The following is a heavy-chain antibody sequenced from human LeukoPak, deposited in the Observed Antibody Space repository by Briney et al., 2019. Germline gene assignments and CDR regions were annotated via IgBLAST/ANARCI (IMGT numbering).Heavy chain of an antibody. CDR3: ARDPGEVVVPAAKSGYYYMDV. J-gene: IGHJ6*03. V-gene: IGHV1-18*01. D-gene: IGHD2-2*01. Sequence: ASVKVSCKASGYTFTSYGISWVRQAPGQGLEWMGWISAYNGNTNYAQKLQGRVTMTTDTSTSTAYIELRSLRSDDTAVYYCARDPGEVVVPAAKSGYYYMDVWGKGTTVTVSS. CDR2: ISAYNGNT. CDR1: GYTFTSYG.